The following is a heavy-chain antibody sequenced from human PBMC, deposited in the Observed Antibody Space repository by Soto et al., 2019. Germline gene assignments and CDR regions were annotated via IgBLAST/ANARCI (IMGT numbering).Heavy chain of an antibody. Sequence: EVQLVESGGGLVKPGGSVRLSCAASGFTLTTYTMNWVRQASGKGLEWVSSITSSSGHIYYADSVKGRFTISRDNARNSLYLQMNSLRAEDTAVYYCVRERGLSSFYGMDVLGQGTTVTVSS. J-gene: IGHJ6*02. CDR1: GFTLTTYT. V-gene: IGHV3-21*02. CDR2: ITSSSGHI. CDR3: VRERGLSSFYGMDV. D-gene: IGHD3-10*01.